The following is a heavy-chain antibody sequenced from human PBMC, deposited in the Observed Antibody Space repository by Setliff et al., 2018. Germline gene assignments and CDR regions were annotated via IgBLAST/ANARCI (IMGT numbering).Heavy chain of an antibody. CDR3: SRDGGEY. J-gene: IGHJ4*02. Sequence: GESLKISCAASGFTFSSYTMNWVRQAPGKGLVWVARINGDGSVANYADAVKGRFTISRDNAKNSLYLQMNSLRAEDTAVYYCSRDGGEYWGQGTLVTVSS. CDR1: GFTFSSYT. D-gene: IGHD3-16*01. V-gene: IGHV3-74*01. CDR2: INGDGSVA.